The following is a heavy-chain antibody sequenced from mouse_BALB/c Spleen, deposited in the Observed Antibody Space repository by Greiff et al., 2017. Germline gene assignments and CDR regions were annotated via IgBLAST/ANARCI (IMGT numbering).Heavy chain of an antibody. Sequence: VQVVESGPGLVAPSQSLSITCTVSGFSLTSYGVHWVRQPPGKGLEWLGVIWAGGSTNYNSALMSRLSISKDNSKSQVFLKMNSLQTDDTAMYYCARDQRDGAWFAYWGQGTLVTVSA. V-gene: IGHV2-9*02. CDR2: IWAGGST. D-gene: IGHD3-3*01. J-gene: IGHJ3*01. CDR3: ARDQRDGAWFAY. CDR1: GFSLTSYG.